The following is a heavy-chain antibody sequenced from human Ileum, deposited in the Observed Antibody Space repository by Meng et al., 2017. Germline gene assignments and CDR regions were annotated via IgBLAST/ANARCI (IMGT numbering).Heavy chain of an antibody. J-gene: IGHJ4*02. CDR2: IYYNGNT. CDR3: ARPAVTTALGGFDY. D-gene: IGHD3-16*01. CDR1: GDSIRYSSYY. V-gene: IGHV4-39*01. Sequence: QLQLQESGPGLVKPSETLSTTCAVPGDSIRYSSYYWGWVRQPPGQGLEWIGSIYYNGNTYYSPSLKSRASISVDTSKNQFSLKLSSVTAADTAVYYCARPAVTTALGGFDYWGQGTLVTVSS.